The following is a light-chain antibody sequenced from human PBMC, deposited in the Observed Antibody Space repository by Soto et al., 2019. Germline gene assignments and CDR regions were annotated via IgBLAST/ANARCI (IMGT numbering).Light chain of an antibody. V-gene: IGKV1-5*01. CDR1: QSISGW. Sequence: DIQMTQSPSTLSASVGDRVTITCRASQSISGWLAWYQQKPGKAPKLLIYDVSSLESGVPSRFSGSGSGTEFTLAISSLQPDDFATYFCKQSSAFPLTFGGGTKVDIK. CDR2: DVS. J-gene: IGKJ4*01. CDR3: KQSSAFPLT.